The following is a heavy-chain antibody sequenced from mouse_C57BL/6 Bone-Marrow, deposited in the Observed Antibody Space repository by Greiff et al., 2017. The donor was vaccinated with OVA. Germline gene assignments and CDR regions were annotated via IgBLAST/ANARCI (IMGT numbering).Heavy chain of an antibody. CDR3: ARPSTMSTTGFAY. V-gene: IGHV5-2*01. CDR1: EYEFPSHD. D-gene: IGHD2-4*01. J-gene: IGHJ3*01. Sequence: EVQGVESGGGLVQPGESLKLSCESNEYEFPSHDMSWVRKTPEQRLELVAALNSDGGSTYYPDTMESRFIISRDNTKKTLYLQMSSLRSEDTALYYCARPSTMSTTGFAYWGQGTLVTVSA. CDR2: LNSDGGST.